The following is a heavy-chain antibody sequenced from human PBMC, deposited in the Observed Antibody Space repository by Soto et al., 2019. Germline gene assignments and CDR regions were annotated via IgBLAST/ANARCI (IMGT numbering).Heavy chain of an antibody. V-gene: IGHV4-59*01. CDR1: GDAISNYY. CDR3: ARGTRALITSFFAY. D-gene: IGHD1-20*01. CDR2: VHESGST. Sequence: PSETLSLTCTVSGDAISNYYWSWIRQTPGRGLEWIGCVHESGSTDYNPSLNGRVTISLHTSKSQFSLSLRSATAADTATYYCARGTRALITSFFAYWGQGIPVTVSS. J-gene: IGHJ4*02.